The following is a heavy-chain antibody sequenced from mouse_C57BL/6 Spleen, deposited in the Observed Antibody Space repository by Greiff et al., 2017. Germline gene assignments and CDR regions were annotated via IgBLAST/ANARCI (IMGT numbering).Heavy chain of an antibody. J-gene: IGHJ4*01. CDR1: GFTFSSYA. Sequence: EVQLVESGGGLVKPGGSLKLSCAASGFTFSSYAMSWVRQTPEKRLEWVATISDGSSYTYYPDNVKGRFTISRDNAKNNLYLQMSHLKSEDTAMYYCARDHYYGSSGYYAMDYWGQGTSVTVSS. CDR2: ISDGSSYT. CDR3: ARDHYYGSSGYYAMDY. D-gene: IGHD1-1*01. V-gene: IGHV5-4*01.